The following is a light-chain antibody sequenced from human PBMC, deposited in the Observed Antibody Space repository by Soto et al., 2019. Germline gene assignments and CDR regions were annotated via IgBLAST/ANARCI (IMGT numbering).Light chain of an antibody. V-gene: IGLV3-1*01. CDR2: QHS. J-gene: IGLJ2*01. CDR1: KLGDKY. Sequence: SYELTQPPSVSVSPGQTASITCSGDKLGDKYTCWYQQKPGQSPVLVIYQHSQRPSGIPERFSGSNSGNTATLTISGTQAMDEADYYCQAWDSSTDLVFGGGTKVTVL. CDR3: QAWDSSTDLV.